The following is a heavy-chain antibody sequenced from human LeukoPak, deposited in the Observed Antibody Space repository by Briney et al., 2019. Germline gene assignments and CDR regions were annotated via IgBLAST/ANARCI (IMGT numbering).Heavy chain of an antibody. D-gene: IGHD2-21*01. V-gene: IGHV4-39*01. CDR1: GGSISSSSYY. CDR2: IYYSGST. J-gene: IGHJ5*02. Sequence: PSETLSLTCTVSGGSISSSSYYWGWIRQPPGKGLEWIGGIYYSGSTYYNPSLKSRVTISLDTSKNQFSLHLSSVTAADTAVYYCARQVIPGWFDPWGQGTLVTVSS. CDR3: ARQVIPGWFDP.